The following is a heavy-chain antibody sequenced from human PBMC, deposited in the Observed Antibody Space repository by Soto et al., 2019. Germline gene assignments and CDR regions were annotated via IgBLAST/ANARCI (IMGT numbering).Heavy chain of an antibody. V-gene: IGHV3-23*01. J-gene: IGHJ6*02. Sequence: GGSLRLSCAASGFTFSSYAMSWVRQAPGKGLEWVSAISGSGGSTYYADSVKGRFTISRDNSKNTLYLQMNSLRAEDTAVYYCAKAQQWLSPYYYYGMDVWGQGTTVTVSS. CDR1: GFTFSSYA. CDR2: ISGSGGST. D-gene: IGHD6-19*01. CDR3: AKAQQWLSPYYYYGMDV.